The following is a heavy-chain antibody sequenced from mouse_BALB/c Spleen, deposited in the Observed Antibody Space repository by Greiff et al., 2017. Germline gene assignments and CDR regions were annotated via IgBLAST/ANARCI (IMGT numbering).Heavy chain of an antibody. CDR1: GYSITSGYY. Sequence: EVHLVESGPGLVKPSQSLSLTCSVTGYSITSGYYWNWIRQFPGNKLEWMGYISYDGSNNYNPSLKNRISITRDTSKNQFFLKLNSVTTEDTATYYCARAYYGKEYYFDYWGQGTTLTVSS. CDR3: ARAYYGKEYYFDY. D-gene: IGHD2-10*01. J-gene: IGHJ2*01. V-gene: IGHV3-6*02. CDR2: ISYDGSN.